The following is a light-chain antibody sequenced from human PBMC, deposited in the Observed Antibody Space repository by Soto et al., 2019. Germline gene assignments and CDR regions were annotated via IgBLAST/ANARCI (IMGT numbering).Light chain of an antibody. V-gene: IGKV1-5*01. CDR1: QSIRGW. CDR3: QHADSFPLIT. CDR2: DAS. J-gene: IGKJ5*01. Sequence: DIQMTQSPSTLSASVGDRVTITCRASQSIRGWLAWYQQKPGKAPNLLIYDASRLKSGVPSRFSGSGSGTDFTLTISSLQPEDFATYYCQHADSFPLITFGQGTRLEIK.